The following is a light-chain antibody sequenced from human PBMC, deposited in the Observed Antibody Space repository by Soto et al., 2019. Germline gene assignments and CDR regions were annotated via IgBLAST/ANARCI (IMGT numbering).Light chain of an antibody. J-gene: IGLJ3*02. CDR1: SSNIGSNT. CDR3: AAWDASLNGWV. CDR2: SNN. Sequence: QSVLTQPPSASGTPGQRVTISCSGSSSNIGSNTVNWYQQLPGTAPKLLIYSNNQRPSGVPDRFSGSKSGTSASLAISGLQSEDEGDYYCAAWDASLNGWVFGGGPKLTVL. V-gene: IGLV1-44*01.